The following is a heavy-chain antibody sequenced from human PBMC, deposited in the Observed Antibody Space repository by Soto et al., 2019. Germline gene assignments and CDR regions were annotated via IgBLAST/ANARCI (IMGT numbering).Heavy chain of an antibody. D-gene: IGHD3-10*01. Sequence: SETLSLTCTVSGGSVSSGSYYWSWIRQPPGKGLEWIGYIYYSGSTNYNPSLKSRVTISVDTSKNQFSLKLSSVTAADTAVYYCARAPILWFGELLYFDYWGQGTLVTVAS. CDR1: GGSVSSGSYY. V-gene: IGHV4-61*01. CDR2: IYYSGST. CDR3: ARAPILWFGELLYFDY. J-gene: IGHJ4*02.